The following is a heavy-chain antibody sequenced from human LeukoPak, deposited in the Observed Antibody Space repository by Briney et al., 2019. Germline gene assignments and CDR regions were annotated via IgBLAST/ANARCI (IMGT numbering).Heavy chain of an antibody. V-gene: IGHV3-21*01. D-gene: IGHD3-16*01. CDR3: ARTGYGYNYFDY. CDR2: ISSGSTYK. J-gene: IGHJ4*02. CDR1: GFTFSSYG. Sequence: PGGSLRLSCAASGFTFSSYGMNWVRQAPGKGLEWVSSISSGSTYKYYADSMKGRFTISRDNAKNSLYLQMNSLRAEDTAVYYCARTGYGYNYFDYWGQGTLVTVSS.